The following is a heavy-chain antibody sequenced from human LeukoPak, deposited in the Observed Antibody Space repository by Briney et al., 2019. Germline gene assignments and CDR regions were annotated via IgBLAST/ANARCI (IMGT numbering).Heavy chain of an antibody. Sequence: GGSLRLSCAASGFTFSSYTMSWVRQAPGKGPEWVSTITTSDGNTYYADSVKGRFTVSRDNSKNTLYLQMNSLRAEDTAVYYCAKDGGLWVSAHWGDSWGRGTLVTVSS. V-gene: IGHV3-23*01. CDR1: GFTFSSYT. D-gene: IGHD7-27*01. CDR3: AKDGGLWVSAHWGDS. CDR2: ITTSDGNT. J-gene: IGHJ4*02.